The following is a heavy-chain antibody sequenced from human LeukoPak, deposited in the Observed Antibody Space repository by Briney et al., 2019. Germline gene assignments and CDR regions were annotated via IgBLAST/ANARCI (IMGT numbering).Heavy chain of an antibody. J-gene: IGHJ4*02. CDR2: IRYDGNNK. CDR1: GFTFSSYG. CDR3: AKDAVFGVVPYYFDY. D-gene: IGHD3-3*01. Sequence: GGSLRLSCAASGFTFSSYGMHWVRQAPGKGLEWVALIRYDGNNKYYADSVKGRFTISRDNSKNTLYLQMNSLRAEDTAVYYCAKDAVFGVVPYYFDYWGQGTLVTVSS. V-gene: IGHV3-30*02.